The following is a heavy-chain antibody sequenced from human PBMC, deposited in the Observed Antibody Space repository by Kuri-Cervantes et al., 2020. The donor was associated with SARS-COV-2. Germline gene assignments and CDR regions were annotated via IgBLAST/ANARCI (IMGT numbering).Heavy chain of an antibody. CDR1: GFARSSHN. D-gene: IGHD6-13*01. CDR2: ISPDSKVI. CDR3: AGDRGIAAAGTPFGY. Sequence: ETPSLTCAASGFARSSHNMNWVRQAPGKGLEWVSYISPDSKVIYYADSVKGRFTISRDNAKNSLYLQMNSLRAEDTAVYYCAGDRGIAAAGTPFGYWGQGTLVTVSS. J-gene: IGHJ4*02. V-gene: IGHV3-48*04.